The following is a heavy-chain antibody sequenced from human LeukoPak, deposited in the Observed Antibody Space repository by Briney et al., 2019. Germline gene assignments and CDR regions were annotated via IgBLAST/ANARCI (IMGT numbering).Heavy chain of an antibody. CDR3: AREEERYFAPLDY. J-gene: IGHJ4*02. Sequence: PGGSLRLSCAASGFTFSSYAMHWVRQAPGKGLEWVAVISYDGSNKYYADSVKGRFTISRDNSKNTLYLQMNSLRAEDTAVYYCAREEERYFAPLDYWGQGTLVTVSS. CDR1: GFTFSSYA. D-gene: IGHD3-9*01. V-gene: IGHV3-30*04. CDR2: ISYDGSNK.